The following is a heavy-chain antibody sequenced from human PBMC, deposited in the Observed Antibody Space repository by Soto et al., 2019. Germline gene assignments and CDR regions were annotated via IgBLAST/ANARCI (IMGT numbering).Heavy chain of an antibody. V-gene: IGHV4-61*01. CDR2: MYYGGRT. CDR1: GTSVRSGTYY. J-gene: IGHJ4*02. CDR3: AGDRIGPGATFDL. D-gene: IGHD1-26*01. Sequence: QVQLQESGPGQLKPSETLSLTCSVSGTSVRSGTYYWTWIQQRPGKGLEWIGYMYYGGRTNYNRSLKSRLTMSIDESKNQFSLRLHSVTAADTAMYYCAGDRIGPGATFDLWGQGNLVAVSS.